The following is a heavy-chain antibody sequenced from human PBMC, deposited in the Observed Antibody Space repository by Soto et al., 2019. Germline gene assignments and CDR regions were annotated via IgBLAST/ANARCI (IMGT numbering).Heavy chain of an antibody. J-gene: IGHJ4*02. V-gene: IGHV4-39*01. CDR3: ARHRIEVVWRGFDY. D-gene: IGHD1-1*01. CDR1: GGSISSSSYY. Sequence: SETLSLTCTVSGGSISSSSYYWGWLRQPPGKGLQWIGSSSYNGGTFYNPSLQGRVAISVDTSKKQSSLQVTSVTAADTAMYFCARHRIEVVWRGFDYWGQGSPVTVSS. CDR2: SSYNGGT.